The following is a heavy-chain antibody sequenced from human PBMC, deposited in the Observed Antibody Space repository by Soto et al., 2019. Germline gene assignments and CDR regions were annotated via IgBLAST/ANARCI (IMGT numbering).Heavy chain of an antibody. D-gene: IGHD3-22*01. CDR2: INPSGGST. Sequence: QVQLVQSGAEVKKPGASVKVSCKASGYTFTSYYMHWVRQAPGQGLEWMGIINPSGGSTSYAQKFQGRDTMTRDTSTRTGYMELSSLRSEDTAMYYCARAKYYYDSSGYSNYYYYGMDVWGPGTTVTVSS. J-gene: IGHJ6*02. V-gene: IGHV1-46*01. CDR3: ARAKYYYDSSGYSNYYYYGMDV. CDR1: GYTFTSYY.